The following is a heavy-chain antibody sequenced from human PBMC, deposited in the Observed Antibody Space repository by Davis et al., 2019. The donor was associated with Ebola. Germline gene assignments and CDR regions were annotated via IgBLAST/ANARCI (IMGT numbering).Heavy chain of an antibody. Sequence: ETLSLTCAASGFNFSGFAIHWVRQASGKGLEWVGRIRTQPNNYATAFAASVKGRFTISRDDSKNLASLQMNSLKTEDTAVYYCTLRATWGQGILVTVSS. CDR2: IRTQPNNYAT. J-gene: IGHJ5*02. V-gene: IGHV3-73*01. CDR3: TLRAT. CDR1: GFNFSGFA. D-gene: IGHD5-12*01.